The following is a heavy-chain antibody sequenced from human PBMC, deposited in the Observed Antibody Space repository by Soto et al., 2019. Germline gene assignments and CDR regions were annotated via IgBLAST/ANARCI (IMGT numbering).Heavy chain of an antibody. Sequence: EVQLVESGGGLVQPGGSLRLSCAASGFTFTSYSMNWVRQAPGKGLEWVSYIRGTTHYADSVKGRFTISRDNARSSLYLQMNSRIADDTGVYYCARDDSFAFDIWGQGTMVTVSS. CDR3: ARDDSFAFDI. V-gene: IGHV3-48*01. CDR1: GFTFTSYS. CDR2: IRGTT. D-gene: IGHD2-21*01. J-gene: IGHJ3*02.